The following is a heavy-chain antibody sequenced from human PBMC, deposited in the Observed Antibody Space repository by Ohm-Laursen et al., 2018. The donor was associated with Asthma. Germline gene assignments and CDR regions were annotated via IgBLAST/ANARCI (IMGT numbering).Heavy chain of an antibody. J-gene: IGHJ4*02. CDR1: GFIFSDYF. Sequence: SLRLSCSASGFIFSDYFMHWVRQAPGKGLEWVAVGGSYYDGGLKYYADSVNGRFTVPRDDSKNTLYLQMNSLRPDDTAVYYCARDVMEWYLPAFDFWGQGTLVTVSS. CDR2: GGSYYDGGLK. CDR3: ARDVMEWYLPAFDF. V-gene: IGHV3-30-3*01. D-gene: IGHD3-3*01.